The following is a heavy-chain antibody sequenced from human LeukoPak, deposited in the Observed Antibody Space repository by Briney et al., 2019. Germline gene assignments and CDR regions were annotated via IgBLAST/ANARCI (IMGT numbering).Heavy chain of an antibody. CDR3: ARGPVGWLSSDY. Sequence: ASVKVSCKASGYTFTSYGISWVGQAPGHGIEWMGWISAYNGNTNYAQKLQGRVTMTTDTSTSTAYMELRSLRSDDTAVYYCARGPVGWLSSDYWGQGTLASVSS. CDR2: ISAYNGNT. D-gene: IGHD3-3*01. V-gene: IGHV1-18*01. J-gene: IGHJ4*02. CDR1: GYTFTSYG.